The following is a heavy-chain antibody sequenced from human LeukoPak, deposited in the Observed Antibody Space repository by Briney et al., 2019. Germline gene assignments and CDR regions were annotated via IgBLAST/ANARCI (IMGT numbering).Heavy chain of an antibody. CDR2: IYSGGST. CDR1: GFTVSSNY. V-gene: IGHV3-53*01. CDR3: ARDRGRVDSYFDY. J-gene: IGHJ4*02. Sequence: GGPLRLSCAASGFTVSSNYMSWVRQAPGKGLEWVSVIYSGGSTYYADSVKGRFTISRDNSKNTLYLQMNSLRAEDTAVYYCARDRGRVDSYFDYWGQGTLVTVSS. D-gene: IGHD3-3*01.